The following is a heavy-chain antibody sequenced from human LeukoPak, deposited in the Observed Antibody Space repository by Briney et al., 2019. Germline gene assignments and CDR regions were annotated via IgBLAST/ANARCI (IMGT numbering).Heavy chain of an antibody. Sequence: PGGSLRLSCAASGFTFSTYTINWVRQAPGKGLEWVSSISSSSSYIYYADSVKGRFTISRDNAKNSLYLQMNSLRAEDTAVYYCATLVGAIYYMDVWGKGTTVTVSS. CDR1: GFTFSTYT. D-gene: IGHD1-26*01. CDR2: ISSSSSYI. V-gene: IGHV3-21*01. J-gene: IGHJ6*03. CDR3: ATLVGAIYYMDV.